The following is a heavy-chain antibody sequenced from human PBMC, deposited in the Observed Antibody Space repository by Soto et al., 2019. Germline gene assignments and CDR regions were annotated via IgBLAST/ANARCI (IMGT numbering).Heavy chain of an antibody. V-gene: IGHV3-21*01. CDR2: ISSSSSYI. J-gene: IGHJ3*02. CDR3: AREQTIAAEGPFES. Sequence: LRLSCAGSGFTFSSYSMNWVRQAPGKGLEWVSSISSSSSYIYYADSVKGRFTISRDNAKNSLYLQMNSLRAEDTAVYYCAREQTIAAEGPFESCGQGTRSTVSS. CDR1: GFTFSSYS. D-gene: IGHD6-13*01.